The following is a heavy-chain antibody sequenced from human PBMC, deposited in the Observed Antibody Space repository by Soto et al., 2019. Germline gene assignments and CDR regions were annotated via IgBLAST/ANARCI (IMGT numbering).Heavy chain of an antibody. D-gene: IGHD2-2*01. J-gene: IGHJ6*02. CDR1: GFTFSSYA. V-gene: IGHV3-23*01. CDR2: ISGSGDKT. Sequence: EVQLLESGGGLVQPGGSLRLSCAASGFTFSSYAINWVRQAPGKGLEWVSTISGSGDKTYYADSVKGRFTISRDNSKNTLSLQMNSLRAEDTAVYYCAKSGQSSWANMDVWGQRTTVTVSS. CDR3: AKSGQSSWANMDV.